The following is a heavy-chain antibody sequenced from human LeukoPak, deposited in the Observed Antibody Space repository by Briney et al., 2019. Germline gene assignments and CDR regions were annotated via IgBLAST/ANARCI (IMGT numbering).Heavy chain of an antibody. Sequence: ASVKVSCKASGYTFTSYGISWVRQAPGQGLEWMGWISAYNGNTNYAQKLQGRVTMTTDTSTSTAYMELRSLRSDDTAVYYCARVKYQLLASRGGAFDIWGQGTMVTVSS. CDR3: ARVKYQLLASRGGAFDI. CDR1: GYTFTSYG. D-gene: IGHD2-2*01. J-gene: IGHJ3*02. CDR2: ISAYNGNT. V-gene: IGHV1-18*01.